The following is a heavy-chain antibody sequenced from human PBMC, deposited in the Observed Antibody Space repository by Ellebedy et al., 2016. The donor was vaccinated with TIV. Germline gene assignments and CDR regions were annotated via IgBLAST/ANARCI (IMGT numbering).Heavy chain of an antibody. CDR3: AKDLDPGYSSSWPLPYYFDY. J-gene: IGHJ4*02. CDR2: IRGSGDST. CDR1: GFTFSNYD. Sequence: GGSLRLSCAASGFTFSNYDMSWVRQAPGKGLEWVSGIRGSGDSTYYADSVKGRFTISRDNSKNTLYLQMNSLRAEDTAVYYCAKDLDPGYSSSWPLPYYFDYWGQGILVTVSS. V-gene: IGHV3-23*01. D-gene: IGHD6-13*01.